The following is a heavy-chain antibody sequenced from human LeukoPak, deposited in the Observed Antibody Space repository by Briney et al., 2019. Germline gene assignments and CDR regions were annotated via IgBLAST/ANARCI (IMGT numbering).Heavy chain of an antibody. Sequence: SETLSLTCTVSGGSIRSSSYYWGWIRQPPGKGLEWIGSIYYSGSTYYNPSLKSRVTISVDTSKNQFSLKLISVTAADTAVYCCASSDRRISMVRELGAFDIWGQGTMVTVSS. D-gene: IGHD3-10*01. CDR2: IYYSGST. CDR1: GGSIRSSSYY. J-gene: IGHJ3*02. V-gene: IGHV4-39*01. CDR3: ASSDRRISMVRELGAFDI.